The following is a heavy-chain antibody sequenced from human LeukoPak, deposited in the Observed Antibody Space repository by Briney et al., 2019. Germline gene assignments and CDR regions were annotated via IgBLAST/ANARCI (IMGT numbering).Heavy chain of an antibody. CDR1: GFTFSRST. Sequence: GGSLRLSCAASGFTFSRSTMDWVRQAPGKGLEWVSSITGSSDYICYADSVKGRFTISRDNTKNSLSLQMNSLRAEDTAVYYCARLYCSGGSCYGKHYFDYWGQGALVTVSS. J-gene: IGHJ4*02. CDR3: ARLYCSGGSCYGKHYFDY. V-gene: IGHV3-21*01. D-gene: IGHD2-15*01. CDR2: ITGSSDYI.